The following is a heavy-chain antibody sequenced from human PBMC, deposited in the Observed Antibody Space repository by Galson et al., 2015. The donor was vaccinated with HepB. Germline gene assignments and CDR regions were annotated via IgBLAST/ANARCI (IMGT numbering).Heavy chain of an antibody. CDR1: GYTFTNYD. D-gene: IGHD1-26*01. Sequence: SVKVSCKAAGYTFTNYDITWVRQATGQGLEWMGWMNPNSGNTGYAQKFQGRVTMTRNTSISTAYMELSSLRSEDTAVYYCARVFSRLVGIKFSLSYWGQGTLVTVSS. CDR3: ARVFSRLVGIKFSLSY. CDR2: MNPNSGNT. J-gene: IGHJ4*02. V-gene: IGHV1-8*01.